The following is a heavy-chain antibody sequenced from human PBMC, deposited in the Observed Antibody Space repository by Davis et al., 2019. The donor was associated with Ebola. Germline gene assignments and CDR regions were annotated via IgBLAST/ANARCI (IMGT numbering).Heavy chain of an antibody. J-gene: IGHJ6*02. Sequence: PGGSLRLSCAASGFTFSDYYMSWIRQAPGKGLEWVSYISSSGSTIYYADSVKGRFTISRDNAKNSLYLQMNSLRAEDTAVYYCAKDYDFWSNHMDVWGQGTTVTVSS. CDR3: AKDYDFWSNHMDV. CDR1: GFTFSDYY. CDR2: ISSSGSTI. V-gene: IGHV3-11*01. D-gene: IGHD3-3*01.